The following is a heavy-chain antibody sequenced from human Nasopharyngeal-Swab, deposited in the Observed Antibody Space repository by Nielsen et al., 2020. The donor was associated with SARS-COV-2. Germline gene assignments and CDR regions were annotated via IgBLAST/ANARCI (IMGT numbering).Heavy chain of an antibody. CDR2: ISSSSSYI. V-gene: IGHV3-21*01. CDR1: GFTFSSYS. D-gene: IGHD3-10*01. Sequence: GESLKISCAASGFTFSSYSMNWVRQAPGKGLEWVSSISSSSSYISYADSVKGRFTISRDNAKNSLYLQMNSLRAEDTAVYYCARDKSGLLWFGELSPWGQGTLVTVSS. CDR3: ARDKSGLLWFGELSP. J-gene: IGHJ5*02.